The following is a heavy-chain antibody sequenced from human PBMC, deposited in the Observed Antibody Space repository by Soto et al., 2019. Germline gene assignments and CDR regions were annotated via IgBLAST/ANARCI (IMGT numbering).Heavy chain of an antibody. J-gene: IGHJ5*02. CDR3: ARKDKSGYFNWFDP. V-gene: IGHV5-51*01. Sequence: PGESLKISCRTSGYRFTSYWIAWVRQMPGKGLEWMGIIFPSDSDTRYSPSFQGQVTISADRSTSTVFLQWASLKASDTAVYFCARKDKSGYFNWFDPWGRAPWSPSPQ. CDR1: GYRFTSYW. D-gene: IGHD3-22*01. CDR2: IFPSDSDT.